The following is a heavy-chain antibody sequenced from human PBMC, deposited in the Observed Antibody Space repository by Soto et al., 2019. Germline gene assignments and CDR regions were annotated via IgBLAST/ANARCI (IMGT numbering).Heavy chain of an antibody. Sequence: WGSLRFSCVSSVFTFSSSSMSWVRQAPGKGLEWVSAISSSSSYIYYADSLKGRFSISRDNAKKSLYLQMHSLRAEDTALYYCARDLGEVSAIWGQGDMVTVSS. CDR3: ARDLGEVSAI. J-gene: IGHJ4*02. V-gene: IGHV3-21*01. CDR1: VFTFSSSS. CDR2: ISSSSSYI. D-gene: IGHD3-10*01.